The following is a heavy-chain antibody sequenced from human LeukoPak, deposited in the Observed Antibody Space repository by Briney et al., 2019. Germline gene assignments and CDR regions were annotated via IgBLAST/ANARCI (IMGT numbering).Heavy chain of an antibody. CDR3: ARDASGSSIGLIDL. Sequence: PGGSLRLSCAASEFTLRSYSMHWVRQAPGKGLEWVSYISTSSTYIYYADSVKGRFSISRGNAQNSLYLHMDSLRAEDTAVYYCARDASGSSIGLIDLWGQGTLVTVSS. CDR1: EFTLRSYS. V-gene: IGHV3-21*01. J-gene: IGHJ4*02. D-gene: IGHD1-26*01. CDR2: ISTSSTYI.